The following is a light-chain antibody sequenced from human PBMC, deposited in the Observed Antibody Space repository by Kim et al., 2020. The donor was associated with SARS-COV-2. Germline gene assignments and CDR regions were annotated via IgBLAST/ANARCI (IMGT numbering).Light chain of an antibody. V-gene: IGKV3-11*01. CDR3: QQRSNWPPFT. J-gene: IGKJ4*01. Sequence: EIVLTQSPATLSLSPGERATLFCRASQSVSSYLAWYQQKPGQAPRLLIYDASNRATGIPARFSGSGSGTDFTFTISSLEPEDFAVYYCQQRSNWPPFTFGGGTKVDIK. CDR2: DAS. CDR1: QSVSSY.